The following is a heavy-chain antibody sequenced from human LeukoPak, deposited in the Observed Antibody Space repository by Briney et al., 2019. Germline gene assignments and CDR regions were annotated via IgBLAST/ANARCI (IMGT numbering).Heavy chain of an antibody. CDR3: ARAYSRGYSGYYYYGMDV. D-gene: IGHD2-21*01. CDR2: IIPIFGTA. J-gene: IGHJ6*04. CDR1: GGTFSSYA. V-gene: IGHV1-69*06. Sequence: ASVKVSCKASGGTFSSYAISRVRQAPGQGLEWMGGIIPIFGTANYAQKFQGRVTITADKSTSTAYMELSSLRSEDTAVYYCARAYSRGYSGYYYYGMDVWGKGTTVTVSS.